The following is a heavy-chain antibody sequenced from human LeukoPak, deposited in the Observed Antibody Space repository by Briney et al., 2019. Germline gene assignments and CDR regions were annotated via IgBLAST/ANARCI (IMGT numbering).Heavy chain of an antibody. CDR3: ARAWDYVWGSYPNWFDP. V-gene: IGHV3-11*01. CDR1: GFTFSDYY. CDR2: ISSSGSTI. Sequence: GGSLRLSCGASGFTFSDYYMSWIRQAPGKGLEWVSYISSSGSTIYYADSVKGRFTISRDNAKNSLYLQMNSLRAEDTAVYYCARAWDYVWGSYPNWFDPWGQGTLVTVSS. J-gene: IGHJ5*02. D-gene: IGHD3-16*02.